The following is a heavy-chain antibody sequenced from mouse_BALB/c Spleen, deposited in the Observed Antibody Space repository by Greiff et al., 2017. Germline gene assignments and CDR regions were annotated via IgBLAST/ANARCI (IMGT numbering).Heavy chain of an antibody. J-gene: IGHJ3*01. CDR1: GFSLTSYG. V-gene: IGHV2-9*02. Sequence: VKLVESGPGLVAPSQSLSITCTVSGFSLTSYGVHWVRQPPGKGLEWLGVIWAGGSTNYNSALMSRLSISKDNSKSQVFLKMNSLQTDDTAMYYCARDWYYGSEGAWFAYWGQGTLVTVSA. CDR2: IWAGGST. D-gene: IGHD1-1*01. CDR3: ARDWYYGSEGAWFAY.